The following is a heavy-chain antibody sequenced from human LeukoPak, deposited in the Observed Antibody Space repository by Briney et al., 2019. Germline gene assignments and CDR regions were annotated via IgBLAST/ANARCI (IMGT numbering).Heavy chain of an antibody. J-gene: IGHJ4*02. CDR2: ISNNGGYT. D-gene: IGHD2-15*01. CDR3: AKQLGYCSDGSCYFPY. Sequence: GGSLRLSCAASGFTFSSSAMSWVRQAQGKGLEWVSAISNNGGYTYYADSVQGRFTISRDNSKSTLCLQMNSLRAEDTAVHYCAKQLGYCSDGSCYFPYWGQGTLVTVSS. V-gene: IGHV3-23*01. CDR1: GFTFSSSA.